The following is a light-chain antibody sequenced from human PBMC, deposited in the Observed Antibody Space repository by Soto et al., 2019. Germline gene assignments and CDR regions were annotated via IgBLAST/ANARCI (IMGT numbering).Light chain of an antibody. J-gene: IGLJ2*01. CDR3: QTWGTGIHVV. CDR2: LDSDGSH. Sequence: QAVVTQSPSASASLGASVKLTCTLSSGHSSYASAWHQQQPEKGPRYLVQLDSDGSHTKGDAIPVRFSGSSSGAERYLTISRLQPEVEADDYCQTWGTGIHVVFGGGSKLTV. V-gene: IGLV4-69*01. CDR1: SGHSSYA.